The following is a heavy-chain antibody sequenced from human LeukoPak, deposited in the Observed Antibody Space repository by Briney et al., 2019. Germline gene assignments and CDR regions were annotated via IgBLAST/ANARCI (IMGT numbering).Heavy chain of an antibody. J-gene: IGHJ6*03. CDR2: MYHSGST. V-gene: IGHV4-38-2*01. CDR3: ARQGPAGPPYYYYMDV. CDR1: GYSISSGYY. Sequence: SETLSLTCAVSGYSISSGYYWGWVRQPPGKGLEWIGRMYHSGSTYYNPSLKSRVTISVDTSKNQFSLKLSSVTAADTAVYYCARQGPAGPPYYYYMDVWGKGTTVTVSS.